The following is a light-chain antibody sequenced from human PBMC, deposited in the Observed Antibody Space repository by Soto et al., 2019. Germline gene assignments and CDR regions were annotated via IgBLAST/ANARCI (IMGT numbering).Light chain of an antibody. CDR3: GTWDSTLSAVV. V-gene: IGLV1-51*01. Sequence: QSVLTQPPSVSAASGQKVTISCSGSSSNIGNNYVSWYQHVPGTAPKLLIYDNNKRPSGIPDRFSGSMSGASATLGITGLQTGDEADYYCGTWDSTLSAVVFGGGTKLTVL. CDR2: DNN. J-gene: IGLJ2*01. CDR1: SSNIGNNY.